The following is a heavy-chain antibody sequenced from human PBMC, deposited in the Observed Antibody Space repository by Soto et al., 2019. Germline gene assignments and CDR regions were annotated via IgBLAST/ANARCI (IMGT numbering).Heavy chain of an antibody. J-gene: IGHJ4*02. CDR3: TTDCSGGSCYSTY. CDR1: GFTFSNAW. CDR2: IKSKTDGGTT. V-gene: IGHV3-15*07. D-gene: IGHD2-15*01. Sequence: LRLSCAASGFTFSNAWMNWVRQAPGKGLEWVGRIKSKTDGGTTDYAAPVKGRFTISRDDSKNTLYLQMNSLKTEDTSVYYCTTDCSGGSCYSTYWGQGTLVTVSS.